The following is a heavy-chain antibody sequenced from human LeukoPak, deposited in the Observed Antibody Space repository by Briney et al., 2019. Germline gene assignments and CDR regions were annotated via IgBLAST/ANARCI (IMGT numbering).Heavy chain of an antibody. CDR2: INHSGST. V-gene: IGHV4-34*01. CDR1: GGSFSGYY. CDR3: ARAGPTVTTNYFDY. D-gene: IGHD4-17*01. J-gene: IGHJ4*02. Sequence: PSETLSLTCAVYGGSFSGYYWSWIRQPPGKGLEWIGEINHSGSTNYNPSLKSRVTLSVDTSKNQFSLKLSSVTAADTAVYYCARAGPTVTTNYFDYWGQGTLVTVSS.